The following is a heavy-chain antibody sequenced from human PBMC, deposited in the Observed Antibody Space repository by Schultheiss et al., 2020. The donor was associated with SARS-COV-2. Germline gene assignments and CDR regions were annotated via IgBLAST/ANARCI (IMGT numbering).Heavy chain of an antibody. CDR2: INHSGSI. V-gene: IGHV4-34*01. J-gene: IGHJ6*02. Sequence: SQTLSLTCAVYGGSFSGYYWSWIRQPPGKGLEWIGEINHSGSIKYNPSLKSRVTISVDTSKNQFSLKLSSVTAADTAVYYCARSTSRDYYGMDVWGQGTTVTVSS. CDR1: GGSFSGYY. CDR3: ARSTSRDYYGMDV.